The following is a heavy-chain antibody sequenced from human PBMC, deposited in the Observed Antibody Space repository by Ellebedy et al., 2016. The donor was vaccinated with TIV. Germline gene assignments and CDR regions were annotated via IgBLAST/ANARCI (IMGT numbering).Heavy chain of an antibody. J-gene: IGHJ4*02. D-gene: IGHD3-10*01. CDR1: GYTLTELS. Sequence: ASVKVSCXVSGYTLTELSMHWVRQAPGKGLEWMGGFDPEDGETIYAQKFQGRVTMTEDTSTDTAYMELSSLRSEDTAVYYCATAVYSSSSGSYFDYWGQGTLVTVSS. V-gene: IGHV1-24*01. CDR3: ATAVYSSSSGSYFDY. CDR2: FDPEDGET.